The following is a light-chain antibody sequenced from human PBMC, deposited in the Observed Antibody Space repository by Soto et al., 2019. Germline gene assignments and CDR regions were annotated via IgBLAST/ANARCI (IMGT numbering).Light chain of an antibody. CDR2: DAS. J-gene: IGKJ1*01. CDR3: QQYGSSWT. V-gene: IGKV1-13*02. Sequence: AIQLTQSPSSLSASVGDSVAITCRASQDITSYLAWYQQKPGKAPKLLIYDASNLDSGVPSRFNGSGSGTEYTLTISSLQPDDFAVYFCQQYGSSWTFGQGTKV. CDR1: QDITSY.